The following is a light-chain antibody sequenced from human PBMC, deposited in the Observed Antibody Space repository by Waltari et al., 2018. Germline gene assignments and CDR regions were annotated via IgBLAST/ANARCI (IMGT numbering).Light chain of an antibody. J-gene: IGKJ1*01. CDR3: QQANSFPRT. V-gene: IGKV1-12*01. CDR1: QGVSYL. Sequence: DIQMTKSPSSVSASVGDRVNITCRASQGVSYLLAWYQQKAGTASKLLIFHASSLESGVPSRFSGSGSGTEFNLTISSLQPEDFATYFCQQANSFPRTFGQGTKVEI. CDR2: HAS.